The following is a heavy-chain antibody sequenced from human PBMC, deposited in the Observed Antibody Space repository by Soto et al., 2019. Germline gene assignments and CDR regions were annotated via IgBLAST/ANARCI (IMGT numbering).Heavy chain of an antibody. CDR2: ISGGGKNT. CDR3: AKSEGGVSGPADC. D-gene: IGHD1-26*01. Sequence: TGGSLRLSCVASGFTFSSCAMSWVRRAPGKGLEWVSGISGGGKNTYYADSVKGRVAISRDNSKNILYLQMNSLRVEDTAVYYCAKSEGGVSGPADCWGQGIQVTVSS. V-gene: IGHV3-23*01. CDR1: GFTFSSCA. J-gene: IGHJ4*02.